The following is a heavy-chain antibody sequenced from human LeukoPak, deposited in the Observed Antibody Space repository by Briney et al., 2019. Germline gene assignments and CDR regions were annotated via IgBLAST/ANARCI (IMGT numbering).Heavy chain of an antibody. D-gene: IGHD3-9*01. CDR2: IYYSGST. Sequence: SQTLSLTCTVSGGSISSGDYYWSWIRQPPGKGLEWIGYIYYSGSTYYNPSLKSRVTISVDTSKNQFSLKLSSVTAADTAVYYCARAYDILTGNWFDPWAREPWSPSPQ. V-gene: IGHV4-30-4*01. CDR3: ARAYDILTGNWFDP. CDR1: GGSISSGDYY. J-gene: IGHJ5*02.